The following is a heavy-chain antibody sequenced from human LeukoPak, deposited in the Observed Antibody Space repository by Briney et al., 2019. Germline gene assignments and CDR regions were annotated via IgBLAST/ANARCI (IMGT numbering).Heavy chain of an antibody. CDR3: ARDLDLGYCSSTSCYIRGYYYYGMDV. CDR1: GFTFSSYA. Sequence: GRSLRLSCAASGFTFSSYAMHWVRQAPGKGLEWVAVISYDGSNKYYADSVKGRFTISRDNSKNTLYLQMNSLRAEDTAVYYCARDLDLGYCSSTSCYIRGYYYYGMDVWGQGTTVTVPS. V-gene: IGHV3-30-3*01. CDR2: ISYDGSNK. D-gene: IGHD2-2*02. J-gene: IGHJ6*02.